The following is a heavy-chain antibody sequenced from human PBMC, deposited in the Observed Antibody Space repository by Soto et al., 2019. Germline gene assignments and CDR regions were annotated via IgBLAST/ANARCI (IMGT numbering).Heavy chain of an antibody. CDR3: ARDLWVVVTAIPWYYYGMDV. CDR2: ISAYNGNT. D-gene: IGHD2-21*02. V-gene: IGHV1-18*01. CDR1: GYTFTSYG. Sequence: ASVKVSCKASGYTFTSYGISLVRQAPGQGLEWMGWISAYNGNTNYAQKLQGRVTMTTDTSTSTAYMELRSLRSDDTAVYYCARDLWVVVTAIPWYYYGMDVWGQGTTVTVSS. J-gene: IGHJ6*02.